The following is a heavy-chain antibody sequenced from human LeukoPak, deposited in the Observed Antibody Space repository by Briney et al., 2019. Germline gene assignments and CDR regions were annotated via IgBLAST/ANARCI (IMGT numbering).Heavy chain of an antibody. J-gene: IGHJ4*02. D-gene: IGHD5-12*01. CDR1: GFTVSSNY. CDR3: AKDRPKGGYSGYDLDY. V-gene: IGHV3-53*01. CDR2: IYSGGST. Sequence: GGSLRLSCAASGFTVSSNYMSWVRQAPGKGLEWVSVIYSGGSTYYADSVKGRFTISRGNSKNTLYLQMNSLRAEDTAVYYCAKDRPKGGYSGYDLDYWGQGTLVTVSS.